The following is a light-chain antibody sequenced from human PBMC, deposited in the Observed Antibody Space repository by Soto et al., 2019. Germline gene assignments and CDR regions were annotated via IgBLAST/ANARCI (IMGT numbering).Light chain of an antibody. CDR3: CSYTTSSTLV. Sequence: SVLTQPASVSGSPGQSIAISCAGTSSDIGTYNHVSWYQQHPGKAPQLIIYEDINRPSGLSSRFSGSKSGNTASLTISGLQAEDEADYFCCSYTTSSTLVCGTGSKGTGL. CDR1: SSDIGTYNH. J-gene: IGLJ1*01. CDR2: EDI. V-gene: IGLV2-14*01.